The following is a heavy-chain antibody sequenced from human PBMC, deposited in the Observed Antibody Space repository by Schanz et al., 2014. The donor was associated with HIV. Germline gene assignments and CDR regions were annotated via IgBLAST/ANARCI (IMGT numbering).Heavy chain of an antibody. Sequence: QVRLVQSGAEVKKPGSSVKVSCKASGGPFSSFGISWVRQARGQGLEWMGGINPIYGIANYAQNFQARVTLTTDTSTRTVYMELRSLRSDDTAVYYCARDRSAAVTASDYWGQGTLVTVSS. V-gene: IGHV1-69*17. CDR3: ARDRSAAVTASDY. D-gene: IGHD6-13*01. CDR1: GGPFSSFG. CDR2: INPIYGIA. J-gene: IGHJ4*02.